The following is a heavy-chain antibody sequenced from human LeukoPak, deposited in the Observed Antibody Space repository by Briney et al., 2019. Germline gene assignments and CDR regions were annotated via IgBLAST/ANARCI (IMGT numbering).Heavy chain of an antibody. Sequence: ASVKVSCKASGYTFTGYYMHWVRQAPGQGLEWMGRINPNSGGTNYAQKFQGRVTMTRDTSISTAYMELSRLRSDDTAGYYCARAGGGRYYYDSARYWGQGTLVTVSS. CDR2: INPNSGGT. CDR1: GYTFTGYY. V-gene: IGHV1-2*06. D-gene: IGHD3-22*01. CDR3: ARAGGGRYYYDSARY. J-gene: IGHJ4*02.